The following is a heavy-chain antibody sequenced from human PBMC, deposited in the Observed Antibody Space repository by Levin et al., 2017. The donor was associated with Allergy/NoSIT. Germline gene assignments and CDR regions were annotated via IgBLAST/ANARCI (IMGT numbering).Heavy chain of an antibody. CDR1: GGSISSYY. J-gene: IGHJ6*03. CDR3: ASGAGEPRYYYYMDV. V-gene: IGHV4-59*01. CDR2: IYYSGST. D-gene: IGHD1-26*01. Sequence: SQTLSLTCTVSGGSISSYYWSWIRQPPGKGLEWIGYIYYSGSTNYNPSLKSRVTISVDTSKNQFSLKLSSVTAADTAVYYCASGAGEPRYYYYMDVWGKGTTVTVSS.